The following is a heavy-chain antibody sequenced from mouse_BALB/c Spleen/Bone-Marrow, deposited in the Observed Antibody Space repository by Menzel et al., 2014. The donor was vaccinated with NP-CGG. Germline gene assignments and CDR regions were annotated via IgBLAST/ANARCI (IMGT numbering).Heavy chain of an antibody. CDR1: GFTFCSYV. J-gene: IGHJ2*01. CDR3: ARRGGEKDYFDY. CDR2: ITSGGRYT. V-gene: IGHV5-6*01. Sequence: EVKVVESGEDLVKSGGSLKLSCAASGFTFCSYVMSWVRQTPDKRLDRVATITSGGRYTYYPDSVKGRFTISRDNAKNTLYLQMSSLKSEDTAMYYCARRGGEKDYFDYWGQGTTLTVSS.